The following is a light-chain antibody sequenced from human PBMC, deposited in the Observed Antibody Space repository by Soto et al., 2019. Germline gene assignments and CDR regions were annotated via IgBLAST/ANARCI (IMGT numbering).Light chain of an antibody. Sequence: PGERATLSCRASQSVSGSYLAWYQQKPGQAPRLLIYGASSRATGIPDRFSGSGSGTDFTLTISRLEPEDFAVYYCQQYGSSPPYTFGQGTKLEIK. V-gene: IGKV3-20*01. CDR1: QSVSGSY. J-gene: IGKJ2*01. CDR2: GAS. CDR3: QQYGSSPPYT.